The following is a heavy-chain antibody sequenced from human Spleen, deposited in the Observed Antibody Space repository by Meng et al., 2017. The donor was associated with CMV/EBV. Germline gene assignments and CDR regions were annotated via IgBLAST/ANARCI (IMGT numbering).Heavy chain of an antibody. CDR3: ARARNYGSGSPGDYYYYYYAMDV. D-gene: IGHD3-10*01. Sequence: GGSLRLSCAASGFIFSNYWMHWVRQAPGKGLVWVSRINGDGSSTTYADSVKGRFTISRDTAKNTLYLQMNSLRAEDTAVYYCARARNYGSGSPGDYYYYYYAMDVWGQGTTVTVSS. CDR2: INGDGSST. V-gene: IGHV3-74*01. CDR1: GFIFSNYW. J-gene: IGHJ6*02.